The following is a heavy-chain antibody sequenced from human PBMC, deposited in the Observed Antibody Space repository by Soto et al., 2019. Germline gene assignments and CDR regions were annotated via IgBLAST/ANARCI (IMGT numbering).Heavy chain of an antibody. D-gene: IGHD2-21*02. Sequence: SETLSLTCAVYGGSISSGGYSWSWIRQPPGKGLEWIGYIYNSGSTYYNPSLKSRVTISVDTSKNQFSLKLNSVTAADTAVYYCARDLWGYCGTDCYPLDVWGQGTTVTVSS. CDR2: IYNSGST. V-gene: IGHV4-30-2*01. CDR3: ARDLWGYCGTDCYPLDV. CDR1: GGSISSGGYS. J-gene: IGHJ6*02.